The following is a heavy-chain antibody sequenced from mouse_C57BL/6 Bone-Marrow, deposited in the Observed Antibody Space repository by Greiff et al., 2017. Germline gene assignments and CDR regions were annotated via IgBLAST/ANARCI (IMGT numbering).Heavy chain of an antibody. CDR3: ARHYGSPWVAY. V-gene: IGHV1-82*01. CDR1: GYAFSSSW. D-gene: IGHD1-1*01. CDR2: IYPGDGDN. Sequence: QVQLQQSGPELVKPGASVKISCKASGYAFSSSWMNWVKQRPGKGLEWIGRIYPGDGDNNYNGKFKGKATLTADKSSSTAYMQLSSLTSEDSAVYFCARHYGSPWVAYWGQGTLVTVSA. J-gene: IGHJ3*01.